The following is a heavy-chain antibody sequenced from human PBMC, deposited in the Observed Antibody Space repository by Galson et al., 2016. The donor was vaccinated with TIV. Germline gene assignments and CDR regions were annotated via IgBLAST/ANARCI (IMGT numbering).Heavy chain of an antibody. D-gene: IGHD1/OR15-1a*01. CDR2: TYYRSKWYN. Sequence: CAISGDSVSSNSAWNWIRQSPSRGLEWLGRTYYRSKWYNDYALSVKSRITINPDTSKNQFPLQLNTMTPEDTAVYYCARDRTLPGYYYNGMDVWGQGTTVTVSS. CDR1: GDSVSSNSA. CDR3: ARDRTLPGYYYNGMDV. J-gene: IGHJ6*02. V-gene: IGHV6-1*01.